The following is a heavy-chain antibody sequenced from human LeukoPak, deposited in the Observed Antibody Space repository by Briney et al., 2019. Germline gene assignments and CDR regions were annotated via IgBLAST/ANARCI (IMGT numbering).Heavy chain of an antibody. CDR3: ARGEVVPTAMGSYYYYYMDV. Sequence: PSETPSLTCAVYGGSFSGYYWSWIRQPPGKGLEWIGEIHHGGGTNYNPSLKSRVTISVDTSKNQFSLKLSSVTAADTAVYYCARGEVVPTAMGSYYYYYMDVWGKGTTVTVSS. J-gene: IGHJ6*03. V-gene: IGHV4-34*01. D-gene: IGHD2-2*01. CDR1: GGSFSGYY. CDR2: IHHGGGT.